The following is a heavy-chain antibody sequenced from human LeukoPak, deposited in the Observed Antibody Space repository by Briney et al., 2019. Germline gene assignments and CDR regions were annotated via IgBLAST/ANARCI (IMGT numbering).Heavy chain of an antibody. Sequence: GGSLRLSCAASGFNFRDYHMSWIRQAPGKGLEWVAYIVGSSSYTSYADSVKGRFTISRDSSKNTLYLQMNSLRAEDTAVYYCAIGSYCSGGSCYPLFDYWGRGTLVTVSS. V-gene: IGHV3-11*05. J-gene: IGHJ4*02. CDR3: AIGSYCSGGSCYPLFDY. D-gene: IGHD2-15*01. CDR1: GFNFRDYH. CDR2: IVGSSSYT.